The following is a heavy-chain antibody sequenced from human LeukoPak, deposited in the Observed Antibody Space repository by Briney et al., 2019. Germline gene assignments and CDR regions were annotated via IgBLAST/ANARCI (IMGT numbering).Heavy chain of an antibody. Sequence: GGSLRLSCAVSGFTFTSYAMSWVRKAPGKGLDWVSAISVSGGSTYYGDSVKSRFTISRDSSKNAMYMQMNSLRAEDTAVYYCAKGSGSGSYSKNYFDPWGQGTLVAVFS. J-gene: IGHJ5*02. D-gene: IGHD3-10*01. V-gene: IGHV3-23*01. CDR1: GFTFTSYA. CDR3: AKGSGSGSYSKNYFDP. CDR2: ISVSGGST.